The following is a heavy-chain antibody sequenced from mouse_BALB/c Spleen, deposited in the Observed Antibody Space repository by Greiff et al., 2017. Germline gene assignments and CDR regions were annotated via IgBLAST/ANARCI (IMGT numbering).Heavy chain of an antibody. J-gene: IGHJ3*01. CDR1: GFTFTDYY. V-gene: IGHV7-3*02. CDR3: ARDGRIFAY. CDR2: IRNKANGYTT. Sequence: EVQRVESGGGLVQPGGSLRLSCATSGFTFTDYYMSWVRQPPGKALEWLGFIRNKANGYTTEYSASVKGRFTISRDNSQSILYLQMNTLRAEDSATYYCARDGRIFAYWGQGTLVTVSA.